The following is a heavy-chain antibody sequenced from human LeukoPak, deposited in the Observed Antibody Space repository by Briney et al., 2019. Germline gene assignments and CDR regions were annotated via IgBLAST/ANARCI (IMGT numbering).Heavy chain of an antibody. CDR3: AKGYDSSGYEPGDAFDI. Sequence: SVKVSCKASGGTFSSYAISWVRQAPGQGLEWMGGIIPIFGTANYAQKFQGRVTITADESTSTAYMELSSLRSEDTAVYYCAKGYDSSGYEPGDAFDIWGQGTMVTVSS. CDR2: IIPIFGTA. CDR1: GGTFSSYA. V-gene: IGHV1-69*13. J-gene: IGHJ3*02. D-gene: IGHD3-22*01.